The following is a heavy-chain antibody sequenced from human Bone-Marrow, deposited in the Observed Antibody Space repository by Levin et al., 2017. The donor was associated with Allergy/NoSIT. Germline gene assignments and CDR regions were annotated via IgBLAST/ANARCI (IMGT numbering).Heavy chain of an antibody. Sequence: SCEASGFTFSSYSMTWVRQAPGKGLEWVAFISSSSSFINYADSLRGRFTISRDNAKNSLYLQMSSLRAEDTAVYYCARATGRSSGASTFEGFDPWGQGTLVTVSS. CDR3: ARATGRSSGASTFEGFDP. CDR2: ISSSSSFI. V-gene: IGHV3-21*01. J-gene: IGHJ5*02. CDR1: GFTFSSYS. D-gene: IGHD6-25*01.